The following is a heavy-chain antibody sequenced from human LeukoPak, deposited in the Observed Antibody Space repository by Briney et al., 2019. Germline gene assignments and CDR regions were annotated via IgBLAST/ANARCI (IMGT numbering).Heavy chain of an antibody. CDR3: ASVRQPGYSSSWYP. CDR1: GGSFSGYY. D-gene: IGHD6-13*01. CDR2: INHSGST. V-gene: IGHV4-34*01. J-gene: IGHJ5*02. Sequence: SETLSLTCAVYGGSFSGYYWSWIRQPPGKGLEWIGGINHSGSTNYNPSLKSRGTILVDNTKNQFTLKLGAVTAADRAVYYCASVRQPGYSSSWYPWGQGTLVTVSS.